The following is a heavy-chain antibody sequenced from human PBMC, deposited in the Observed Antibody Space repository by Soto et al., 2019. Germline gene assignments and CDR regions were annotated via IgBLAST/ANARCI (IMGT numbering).Heavy chain of an antibody. V-gene: IGHV1-18*01. CDR2: ISAYNGNT. CDR1: GYTFTSYG. D-gene: IGHD2-15*01. J-gene: IGHJ6*02. CDR3: ARDPAVYCSGGSCYGVHYYGMDV. Sequence: QVQLVQSGAEVKKPGASVKVSCKASGYTFTSYGISWVRQAPGQGLEWMGWISAYNGNTNYAQKLQGRVTMTTDTSTSTAYMELRSLRSDDTAVSYCARDPAVYCSGGSCYGVHYYGMDVWGQGTTVTVSS.